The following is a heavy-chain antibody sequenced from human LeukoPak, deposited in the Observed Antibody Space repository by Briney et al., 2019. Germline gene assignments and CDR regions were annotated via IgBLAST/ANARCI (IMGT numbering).Heavy chain of an antibody. J-gene: IGHJ4*02. CDR2: IYYSGST. Sequence: SQTLSLTCTVSGGSISSGGYYWSWIRQHPGKGLEWIGYIYYSGSTYYNPSLTSRVTISVDTSKNQFSLKLSSVTAADTAVYYCARDSTTGMDYWGQGTLVTVSS. CDR3: ARDSTTGMDY. V-gene: IGHV4-31*03. D-gene: IGHD1-1*01. CDR1: GGSISSGGYY.